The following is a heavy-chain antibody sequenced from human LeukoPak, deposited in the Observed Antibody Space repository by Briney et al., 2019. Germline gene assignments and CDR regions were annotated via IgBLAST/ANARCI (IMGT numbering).Heavy chain of an antibody. CDR1: GFTFSSYS. Sequence: GGSLRLSCAASGFTFSSYSMNWVRQAPGKGLEWVSSISSSSSYIYYADSVKGRFTISRDNAKNSLYLQMNSLRAEDTAVYYCAKQGHSSRPFDYWGQGTLVTVSS. V-gene: IGHV3-21*01. D-gene: IGHD6-13*01. J-gene: IGHJ4*02. CDR2: ISSSSSYI. CDR3: AKQGHSSRPFDY.